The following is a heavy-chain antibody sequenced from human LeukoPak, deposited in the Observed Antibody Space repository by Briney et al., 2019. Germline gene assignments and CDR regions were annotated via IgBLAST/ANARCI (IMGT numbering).Heavy chain of an antibody. CDR2: VNRDGSET. CDR1: GFALSSLW. Sequence: GASPRLACKASGFALSSLWMTWGRHVPGMGPEWVANVNRDGSETYYLDSVKGRFTISKDNAKNSLYLQMNSLRAEDTALYHCARNNGMDVWGQGTTVIVSS. J-gene: IGHJ6*02. CDR3: ARNNGMDV. V-gene: IGHV3-7*03.